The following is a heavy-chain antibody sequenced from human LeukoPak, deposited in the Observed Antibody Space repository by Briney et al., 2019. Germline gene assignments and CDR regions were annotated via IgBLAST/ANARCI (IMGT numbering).Heavy chain of an antibody. CDR1: GFTLGSHD. CDR2: ISGDGGST. CDR3: AKDHYYYGMDV. Sequence: GGSLRLSCTASGFTLGSHDMHWVRQAPGKGLEWVSLISGDGGSTYYADSVKGRFTISRDNSKNSLYLQMNSLRTEDTALYYCAKDHYYYGMDVWGQGTTVTVSS. V-gene: IGHV3-43*02. J-gene: IGHJ6*02.